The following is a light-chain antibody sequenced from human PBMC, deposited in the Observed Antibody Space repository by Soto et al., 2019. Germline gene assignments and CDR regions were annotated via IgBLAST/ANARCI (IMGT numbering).Light chain of an antibody. Sequence: EIVMTQSPATLSVSPGERVTFSCRASQRIYSNLAWYQHTPGQAPRLLISGASTGPTGLPSRFSGSGSGTDFTLTINSLQSEDVAVYYCQQYHHWPVTFGGGTKVEIK. CDR1: QRIYSN. J-gene: IGKJ4*01. CDR3: QQYHHWPVT. V-gene: IGKV3-15*01. CDR2: GAS.